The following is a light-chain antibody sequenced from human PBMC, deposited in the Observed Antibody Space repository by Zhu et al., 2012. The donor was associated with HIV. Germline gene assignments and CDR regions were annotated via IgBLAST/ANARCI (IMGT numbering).Light chain of an antibody. CDR3: QQRRNWPLT. V-gene: IGKV3-11*01. CDR1: RSVSSF. J-gene: IGKJ4*01. Sequence: TVSCRASRSVSSFLAWYQQKPGQAPRLLIYDASKRAAGIPARFSGSGSGTDFTLAISSLEPEDFAVYYCQQRRNWPLTFGGGTRVEI. CDR2: DAS.